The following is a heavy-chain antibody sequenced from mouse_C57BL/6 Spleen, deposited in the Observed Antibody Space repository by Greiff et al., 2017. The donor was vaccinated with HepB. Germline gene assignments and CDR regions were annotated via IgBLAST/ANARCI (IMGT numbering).Heavy chain of an antibody. CDR3: ARSIDDYYVYYAMDY. J-gene: IGHJ4*01. V-gene: IGHV1-64*01. D-gene: IGHD2-3*01. CDR2: IHPNSGST. Sequence: VQLQQSGAELVKPGASVKLSCKASGYTFTSYWMHWVKQRPGQGLEWIGMIHPNSGSTNYNEKFKSKATLTVDKSSSTAYMQLSSLTSEDSAVYYCARSIDDYYVYYAMDYWGQGTSVTVSS. CDR1: GYTFTSYW.